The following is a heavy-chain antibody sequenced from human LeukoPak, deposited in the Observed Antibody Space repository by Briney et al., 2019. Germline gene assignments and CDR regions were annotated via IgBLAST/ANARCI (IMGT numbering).Heavy chain of an antibody. Sequence: PGGSLRLSCAASGFSFTSYAVSWVRQAPGKGLEWVSTIPNDGGSTYYADSVQGRFAISRDNSRYTLYLQMNSLRAEDTAVYYCAKERSGSALYNWFDSWGQGTLDTVSS. CDR1: GFSFTSYA. J-gene: IGHJ5*01. CDR2: IPNDGGST. CDR3: AKERSGSALYNWFDS. V-gene: IGHV3-23*01. D-gene: IGHD6-19*01.